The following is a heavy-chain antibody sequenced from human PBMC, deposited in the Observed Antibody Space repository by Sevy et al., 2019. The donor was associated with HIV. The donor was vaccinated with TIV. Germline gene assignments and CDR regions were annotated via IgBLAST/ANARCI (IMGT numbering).Heavy chain of an antibody. Sequence: GGSLRLSCAAAGFTFSHYGMHWVRQAPGKGLDWVTFIQYNGNNKNYADSVKGRFTISRDNSTNTLYLQMNSLRVEDTAIYYCARDPLISLGADLFDYWGQGTLVTVSS. J-gene: IGHJ4*02. CDR3: ARDPLISLGADLFDY. CDR2: IQYNGNNK. V-gene: IGHV3-30*02. CDR1: GFTFSHYG. D-gene: IGHD7-27*01.